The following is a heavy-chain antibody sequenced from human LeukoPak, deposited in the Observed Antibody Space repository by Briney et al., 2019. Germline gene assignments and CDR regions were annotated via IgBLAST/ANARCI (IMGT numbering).Heavy chain of an antibody. CDR2: IWYDGSNK. CDR1: GFTFSSYG. CDR3: ARGPYYYDSSGYYGDDAFDI. J-gene: IGHJ3*02. Sequence: PGRSLRLSCAASGFTFSSYGMHWVRQAPGKGLEWVAVIWYDGSNKYYADSVKGRFTISRDNSKNTLYLQMNSLRAEDTAVYYCARGPYYYDSSGYYGDDAFDIWGQGTMVTVSS. V-gene: IGHV3-33*01. D-gene: IGHD3-22*01.